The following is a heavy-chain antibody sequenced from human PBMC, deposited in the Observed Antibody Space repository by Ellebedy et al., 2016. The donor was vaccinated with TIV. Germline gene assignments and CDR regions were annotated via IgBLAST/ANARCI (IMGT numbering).Heavy chain of an antibody. Sequence: AASVKVACKASGYTFTSYGISWVRQAHGQGLEWMGWISAYNGNTNYAQKLQGRVTMTTDTSTSTAYMELRSLRSDDTAVYYCARDGGIAAAVSGMDVWGQGTTVTVSS. CDR2: ISAYNGNT. D-gene: IGHD6-13*01. CDR3: ARDGGIAAAVSGMDV. J-gene: IGHJ6*02. CDR1: GYTFTSYG. V-gene: IGHV1-18*04.